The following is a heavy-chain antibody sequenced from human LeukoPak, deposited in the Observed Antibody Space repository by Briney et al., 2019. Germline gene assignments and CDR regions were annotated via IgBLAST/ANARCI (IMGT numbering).Heavy chain of an antibody. CDR1: GYTFTGYY. Sequence: ASVKVSCKTSGYTFTGYYMHWVRQAPGQGLEWMGWINPNSGGTNYVQKFQGRVTMTRDTSISTAYMELSRLRSDDTAVYYCASFPPLGYCSSTSCYNWFDPWGQGTLVTVSS. CDR3: ASFPPLGYCSSTSCYNWFDP. V-gene: IGHV1-2*02. D-gene: IGHD2-2*01. J-gene: IGHJ5*02. CDR2: INPNSGGT.